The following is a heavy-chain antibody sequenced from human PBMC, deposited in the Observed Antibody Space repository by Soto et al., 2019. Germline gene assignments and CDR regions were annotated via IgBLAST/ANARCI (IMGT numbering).Heavy chain of an antibody. D-gene: IGHD3-9*01. CDR1: CGSISSYY. CDR3: ARQVEYYDILTGPIDP. V-gene: IGHV4-59*08. CDR2: IYYSGST. Sequence: SETLSLTCTVSCGSISSYYRSWIRQPPGKGLEWIGYIYYSGSTNYNPSLKSRVTISVDTSKNQFSLKLSSVTAADTAVYYCARQVEYYDILTGPIDPWGQGTLVTVSS. J-gene: IGHJ5*02.